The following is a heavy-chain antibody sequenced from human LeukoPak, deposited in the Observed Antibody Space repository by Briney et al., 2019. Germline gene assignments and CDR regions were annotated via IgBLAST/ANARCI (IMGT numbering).Heavy chain of an antibody. V-gene: IGHV1-2*02. Sequence: ASVKVSYKASGYTFTGYYMHWVRQAPGQGLEWTGWINPNSGGTNYAQKFQGRVTMTRDTSISTAYMELGRLRSDDTAVYYCARGWSYYGSGSYYIDPHFDYWGQGTLVTVSS. CDR1: GYTFTGYY. D-gene: IGHD3-10*01. J-gene: IGHJ4*02. CDR3: ARGWSYYGSGSYYIDPHFDY. CDR2: INPNSGGT.